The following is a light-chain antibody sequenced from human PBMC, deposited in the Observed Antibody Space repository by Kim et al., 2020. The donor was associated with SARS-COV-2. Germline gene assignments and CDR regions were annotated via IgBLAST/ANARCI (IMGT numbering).Light chain of an antibody. CDR2: GEP. V-gene: IGKV3-20*01. CDR3: HQYGSSPWT. CDR1: ESLSGID. J-gene: IGKJ2*02. Sequence: SRGEGAARSARASESLSGIDLAWDQKRAGQAPRLLIYGEPSRATAIPERCSGSGSGTDFTLTISRREPEDFAVYYCHQYGSSPWTFGQGTKLE.